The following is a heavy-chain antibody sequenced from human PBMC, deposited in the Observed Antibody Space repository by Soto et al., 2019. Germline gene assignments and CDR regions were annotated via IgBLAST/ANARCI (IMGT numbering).Heavy chain of an antibody. Sequence: GGSLRLSCAASGFTFSSYAMGWVRQAPGKGLEWVSAISGSAITIYYADSVKGRFTISRDNSKNTLYLQMNSLRVDDTAVYYSAKFLVQVAGADSWGQGTLVTVSS. J-gene: IGHJ5*01. CDR2: ISGSAITI. V-gene: IGHV3-23*01. CDR1: GFTFSSYA. CDR3: AKFLVQVAGADS. D-gene: IGHD6-19*01.